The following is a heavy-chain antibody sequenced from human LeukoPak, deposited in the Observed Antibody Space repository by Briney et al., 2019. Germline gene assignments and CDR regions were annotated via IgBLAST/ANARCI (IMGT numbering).Heavy chain of an antibody. D-gene: IGHD3-9*01. V-gene: IGHV3-30*14. CDR2: TSSDLNVK. Sequence: GGSLRLSCAASGFTFRNYVIHWVRQAPGKGLEWVAVTSSDLNVKLYADSVKGRFTISRDNSRTTLYLQMSSLRAEDTAIYYCVGDQVDDTGYLRWGQGTRVTVSA. CDR3: VGDQVDDTGYLR. CDR1: GFTFRNYV. J-gene: IGHJ4*02.